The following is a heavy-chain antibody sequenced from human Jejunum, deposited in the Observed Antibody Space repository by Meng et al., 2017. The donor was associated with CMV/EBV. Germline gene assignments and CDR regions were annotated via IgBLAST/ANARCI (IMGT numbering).Heavy chain of an antibody. J-gene: IGHJ4*02. CDR2: IYYNGNA. Sequence: QGQVQGSGPSRGKPSQTLALTCTFSGDSISSGDFSWTWIRQSPGKGLEWIGYIYYNGNAYYNPSLQSRVSITVDTSKNEFSLNLNSVTAADTALYFCARGGIFRGIDYWGQGTLVTVSS. D-gene: IGHD3-10*01. V-gene: IGHV4-30-4*08. CDR1: GDSISSGDFS. CDR3: ARGGIFRGIDY.